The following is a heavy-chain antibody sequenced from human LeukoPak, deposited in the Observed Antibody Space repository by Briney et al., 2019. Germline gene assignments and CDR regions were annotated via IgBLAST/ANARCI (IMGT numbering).Heavy chain of an antibody. J-gene: IGHJ4*02. CDR2: IYSGGST. V-gene: IGHV3-53*01. Sequence: GGSLRLSCAASGFTVGSNYMSWVRQAPGKGLEWVPVIYSGGSTYYADSVKGRFTISRDNSKNTLYLQMNSLRAEDTAVYYCARGYYDSGSYFAFDYWGQGTLVTVSS. D-gene: IGHD3-10*01. CDR3: ARGYYDSGSYFAFDY. CDR1: GFTVGSNY.